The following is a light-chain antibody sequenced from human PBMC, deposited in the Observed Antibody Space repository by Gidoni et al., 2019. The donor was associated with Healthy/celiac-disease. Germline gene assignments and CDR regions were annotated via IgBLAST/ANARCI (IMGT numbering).Light chain of an antibody. V-gene: IGLV2-14*01. CDR1: CSDVGGYNY. CDR3: SSDTSSSTDVV. Sequence: SALTQPASVSGSPGQSITLSCTGTCSDVGGYNYVSWYQQHPGKAPKLMIYEVSNRPSGVPDRFSGSKSGNTASLTISGLQAEDEADYYCSSDTSSSTDVVFGGGTKLTVL. CDR2: EVS. J-gene: IGLJ2*01.